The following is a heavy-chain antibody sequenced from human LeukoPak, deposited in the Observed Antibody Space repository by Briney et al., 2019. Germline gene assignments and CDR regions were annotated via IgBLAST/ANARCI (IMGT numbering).Heavy chain of an antibody. CDR1: GLPIADFA. J-gene: IGHJ4*02. CDR2: ISGDGVST. Sequence: GGSLRLSCVASGLPIADFAMHWVRQAPGKGLEWVSLISGDGVSTFYADSAKGRFSICRDNSKNSLYLEMNSLRTEDAAMYYCAKESGKFDYWGQGTLVAVSS. V-gene: IGHV3-43*02. CDR3: AKESGKFDY.